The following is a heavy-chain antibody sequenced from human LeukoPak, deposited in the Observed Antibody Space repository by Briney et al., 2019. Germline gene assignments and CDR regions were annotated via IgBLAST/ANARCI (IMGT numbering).Heavy chain of an antibody. CDR3: ARGRFTFGGVFDY. CDR2: ISSSRSTI. Sequence: GGSLRLSCAASGFTFSSYSMNWVRQAPGKGLEWVSYISSSRSTIYYADSVKGRFTISGDNAKNSLDLQMNSLRAEDTAVYYCARGRFTFGGVFDYWGKGTLVTVSS. CDR1: GFTFSSYS. J-gene: IGHJ4*02. D-gene: IGHD3-16*01. V-gene: IGHV3-48*01.